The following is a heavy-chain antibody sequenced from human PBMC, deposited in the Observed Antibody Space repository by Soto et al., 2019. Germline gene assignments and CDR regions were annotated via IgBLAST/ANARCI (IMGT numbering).Heavy chain of an antibody. CDR1: GGSISSNSYY. V-gene: IGHV4-39*01. D-gene: IGHD3-16*01. J-gene: IGHJ6*02. CDR2: IYYSGTT. CDR3: ARHKGGYYSGVDV. Sequence: QLQLQESGPGRVKPSETLSLTCTVSGGSISSNSYYWAWIRQPPGKGLEWIGNIYYSGTTYYNPSLKSRVTISVDTSTNQFSLMLSSVTAADTAVYYCARHKGGYYSGVDVWGQGTTVTVSS.